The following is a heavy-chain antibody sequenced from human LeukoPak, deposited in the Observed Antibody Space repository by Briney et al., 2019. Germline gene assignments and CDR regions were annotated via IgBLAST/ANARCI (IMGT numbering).Heavy chain of an antibody. CDR1: GGSISSSSYY. Sequence: SETLSLTCTVSGGSISSSSYYWGWIRQPPGKGLEWIGSIYYSGSAYYNPSLKSRVTISVDTSKNQFSLKLTSVTAADTAVYYCARDARVQKWFGEVIMTTTYYFDDWGQGTLVTVSS. CDR3: ARDARVQKWFGEVIMTTTYYFDD. CDR2: IYYSGSA. J-gene: IGHJ4*02. V-gene: IGHV4-39*07. D-gene: IGHD3-10*01.